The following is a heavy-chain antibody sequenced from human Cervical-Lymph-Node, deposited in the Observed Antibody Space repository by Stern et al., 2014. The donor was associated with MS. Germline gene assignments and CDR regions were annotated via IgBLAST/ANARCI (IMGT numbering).Heavy chain of an antibody. CDR1: GASISSGTSY. V-gene: IGHV4-61*02. J-gene: IGHJ4*02. D-gene: IGHD1-26*01. Sequence: QVQLVESGPGLVKPSQTLSLTCTVSGASISSGTSYWSWIRQPAGGGLEWIGRLHASGAPYYNPFPKSRVTISGDTSKNQFSLNLNSVTAADTAVYYCARGHWELLGNNYFDSWGQGTLVTVSS. CDR2: LHASGAP. CDR3: ARGHWELLGNNYFDS.